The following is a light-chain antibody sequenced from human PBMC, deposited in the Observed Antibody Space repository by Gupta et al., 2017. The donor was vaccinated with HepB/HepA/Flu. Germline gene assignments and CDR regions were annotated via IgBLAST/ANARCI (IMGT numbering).Light chain of an antibody. CDR1: SSDVGGYDY. Sequence: QSALTQPASVPGSPGQSITISCTGTSSDVGGYDYVSWYQQHPGKAPKLMIYDVSNRPSGVSYRFSGSKSGNTASLTISGLQAEDEADYYCSSYASSSTVVFGGGTKLTVL. J-gene: IGLJ2*01. CDR2: DVS. V-gene: IGLV2-14*03. CDR3: SSYASSSTVV.